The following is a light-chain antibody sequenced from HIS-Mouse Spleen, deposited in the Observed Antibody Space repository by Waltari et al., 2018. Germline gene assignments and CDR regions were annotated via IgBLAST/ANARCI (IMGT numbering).Light chain of an antibody. J-gene: IGLJ3*02. CDR3: QSYDSSLSGS. V-gene: IGLV1-40*01. Sequence: QSVLTQPPSVSGAPGQRVTISCTGSSSNIGAGYDVHWYQQLPGTAPKLLIYGNSNRPSGVPDRFSGSKYGTSASLAITGLQAEDEADYYCQSYDSSLSGSFGGGTKLTVL. CDR2: GNS. CDR1: SSNIGAGYD.